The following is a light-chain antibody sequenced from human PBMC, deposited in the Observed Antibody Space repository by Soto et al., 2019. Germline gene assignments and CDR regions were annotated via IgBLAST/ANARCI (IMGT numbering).Light chain of an antibody. J-gene: IGKJ4*01. Sequence: EIVLTQSPATLSLSPGERAIFSCRASQSVNTYLAWYQQKPGQAPRLLIYDASNRATGIPARFSGSGSGTDFTLTISSLEPEDFAVYYCQQRSDWPLTFVGGTKVEIK. V-gene: IGKV3-11*01. CDR1: QSVNTY. CDR2: DAS. CDR3: QQRSDWPLT.